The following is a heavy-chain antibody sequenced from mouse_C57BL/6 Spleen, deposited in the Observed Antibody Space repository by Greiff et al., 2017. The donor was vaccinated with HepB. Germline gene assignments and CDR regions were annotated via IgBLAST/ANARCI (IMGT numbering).Heavy chain of an antibody. Sequence: VQLQESGAELAKPGASVKLSCKASGYTFTSYWMHWVKQRPGQGLEWIGYINPSSGYTKYNQKFKDKAKLTADKSSSTAYMQLSSLTYEDSAVYYCARSGGSIAPVEFDVWGTGTTVTVSS. CDR2: INPSSGYT. CDR3: ARSGGSIAPVEFDV. CDR1: GYTFTSYW. V-gene: IGHV1-7*01. J-gene: IGHJ1*03. D-gene: IGHD3-1*01.